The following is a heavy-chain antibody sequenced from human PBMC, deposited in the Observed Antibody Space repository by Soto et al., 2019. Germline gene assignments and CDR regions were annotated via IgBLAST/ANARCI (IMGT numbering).Heavy chain of an antibody. CDR3: ARHFSVDYFDY. Sequence: SETLSLTCTVSGGSISSGDYYWSWIRQPPGKGLEWIGYIYYSGTTYYDPSLKSRVTISVDRSKNQFSLKLSSVTAADTAVYYCARHFSVDYFDYWGQGALVTVTS. CDR2: IYYSGTT. J-gene: IGHJ4*02. V-gene: IGHV4-39*01. CDR1: GGSISSGDYY.